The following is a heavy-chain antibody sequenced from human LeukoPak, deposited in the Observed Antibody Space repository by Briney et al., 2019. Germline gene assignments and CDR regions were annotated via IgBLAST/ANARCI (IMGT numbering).Heavy chain of an antibody. D-gene: IGHD1-14*01. CDR2: INPNSGGT. V-gene: IGHV1-2*02. CDR1: GYTFTGYY. Sequence: ASVKVSCKASGYTFTGYYMHWVRQAPGQGLEWMGWINPNSGGTNYAQKFQGRVTMTRDTSISTAYMELSRLRSDDTAVCYCARPISGPLSFWAFDIWGQGTMVTVSS. CDR3: ARPISGPLSFWAFDI. J-gene: IGHJ3*02.